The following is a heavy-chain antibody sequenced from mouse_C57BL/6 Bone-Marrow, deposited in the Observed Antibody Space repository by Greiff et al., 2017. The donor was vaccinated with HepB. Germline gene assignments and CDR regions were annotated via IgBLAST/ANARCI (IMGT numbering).Heavy chain of an antibody. V-gene: IGHV14-4*01. D-gene: IGHD3-2*02. J-gene: IGHJ2*01. CDR2: IDPENGDT. CDR3: TTETAQAYYFDY. Sequence: VQLKQSGAELVRPGASVKLSCTASGFNIKDDYMHWVKQRPEQGLEWIGWIDPENGDTEYASKFQGKATITADTSSNTAYLQLSSLPSEDTAVYYCTTETAQAYYFDYWGQGTTLTVSS. CDR1: GFNIKDDY.